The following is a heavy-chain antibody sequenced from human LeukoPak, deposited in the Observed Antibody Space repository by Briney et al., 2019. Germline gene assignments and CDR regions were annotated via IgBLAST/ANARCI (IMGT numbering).Heavy chain of an antibody. CDR2: IIPIFGTA. Sequence: SVKVSCKASVGTFSSYAISWVRQAPGQGLEWMGGIIPIFGTANYAQKFQGRVTITADKSTSTAYMELSSLRSEDTAVYYCARSYYDSSGYSRNWFDPWGQGTLVTVSS. D-gene: IGHD3-22*01. CDR1: VGTFSSYA. V-gene: IGHV1-69*06. J-gene: IGHJ5*02. CDR3: ARSYYDSSGYSRNWFDP.